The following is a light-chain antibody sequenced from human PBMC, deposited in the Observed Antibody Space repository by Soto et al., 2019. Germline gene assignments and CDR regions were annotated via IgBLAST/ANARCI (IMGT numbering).Light chain of an antibody. CDR2: AAS. J-gene: IGKJ5*01. Sequence: IQLTQSPSSLSASVGDRVTITCRASQGISSYLAWYQQKPGKAPKLLIYAASTLQSGVPSRFSGSGSGTDFTLTISSLQPEDCATYYCQQLDTYEITFGQGTRLEIK. V-gene: IGKV1-9*01. CDR1: QGISSY. CDR3: QQLDTYEIT.